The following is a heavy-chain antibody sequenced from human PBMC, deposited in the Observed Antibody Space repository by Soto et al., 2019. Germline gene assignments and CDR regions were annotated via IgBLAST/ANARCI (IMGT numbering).Heavy chain of an antibody. V-gene: IGHV4-38-2*02. J-gene: IGHJ4*02. Sequence: PSETLSLTCTVSGFSITIGHYWGCIRQPPGKGLEWIGSIYHSGDTYYNPSLKSRVTISVDTSKNQFALKLSSVTAADTAVYYCARTRESSSTPRDFDYWGQGTLVTVSS. CDR2: IYHSGDT. CDR3: ARTRESSSTPRDFDY. D-gene: IGHD6-6*01. CDR1: GFSITIGHY.